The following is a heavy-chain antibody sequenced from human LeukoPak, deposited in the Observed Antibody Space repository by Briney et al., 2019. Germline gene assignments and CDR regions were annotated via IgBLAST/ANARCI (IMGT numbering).Heavy chain of an antibody. V-gene: IGHV3-21*01. D-gene: IGHD3-10*01. CDR1: GFTFSGYS. CDR2: ISSSNYI. J-gene: IGHJ4*02. CDR3: ARGIPSLATPGY. Sequence: GGSLRLSCAASGFTFSGYSMNWVRQAPGKGLEWVSSISSSNYISYADSVKGRFTISRDNAKNSLYLQMNSLRAEDTAVYYCARGIPSLATPGYWGQGSLVTVSS.